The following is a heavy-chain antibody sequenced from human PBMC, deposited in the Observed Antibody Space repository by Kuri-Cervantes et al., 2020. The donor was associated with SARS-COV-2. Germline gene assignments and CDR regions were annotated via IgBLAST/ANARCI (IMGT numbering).Heavy chain of an antibody. CDR3: ARSPGDGDYDPFDY. J-gene: IGHJ4*02. Sequence: GESLKISCVASGFTFSAYTLNWVRQAPGKGLEWVSSITRSSVYISYADSLKGRFTISRGNAKNSLYLQMNSLRAEDTAVYYCARSPGDGDYDPFDYWGQGTLVTVSS. CDR2: ITRSSVYI. V-gene: IGHV3-21*01. D-gene: IGHD4-17*01. CDR1: GFTFSAYT.